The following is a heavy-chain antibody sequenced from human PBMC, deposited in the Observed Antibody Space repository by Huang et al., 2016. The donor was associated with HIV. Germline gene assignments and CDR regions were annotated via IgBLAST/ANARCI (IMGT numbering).Heavy chain of an antibody. D-gene: IGHD3-10*01. CDR3: ARDNYYYGSGSYYKPRWEYYFDY. Sequence: QVQLQQWGAGLLKPSETLSLTCAVYGGSFSDSYWSWIRQPPGKWLEWIGEVNHSGSNNNNPSLKSRVTISVDTSKNQCSLKLSSVTAADTAVYYCARDNYYYGSGSYYKPRWEYYFDYWGQGTLVTVSS. V-gene: IGHV4-34*01. CDR1: GGSFSDSY. CDR2: VNHSGSN. J-gene: IGHJ4*02.